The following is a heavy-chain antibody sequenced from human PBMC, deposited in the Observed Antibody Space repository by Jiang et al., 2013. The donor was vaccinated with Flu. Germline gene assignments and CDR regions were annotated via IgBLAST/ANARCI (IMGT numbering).Heavy chain of an antibody. V-gene: IGHV1-24*01. CDR3: ARLDYDILTGYFVAGGLRP. D-gene: IGHD3-9*01. Sequence: KPGASVKVSCKVSGYTLTELSMHWVRQAPGKGLEWMGGFDPEDGETIYAQKSQGRVTMTEDTSTDTAYMELSSLRSEDTAVYYCARLDYDILTGYFVAGGLRPWGQGTLVTVSS. J-gene: IGHJ5*02. CDR2: FDPEDGET. CDR1: GYTLTELS.